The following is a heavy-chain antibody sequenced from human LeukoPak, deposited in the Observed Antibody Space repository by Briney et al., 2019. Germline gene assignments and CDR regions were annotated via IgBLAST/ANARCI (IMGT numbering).Heavy chain of an antibody. CDR2: INGDGSTT. J-gene: IGHJ5*02. Sequence: GGSLRLSCAASGFTFSSYWMHWVRQAPGKGLVWVSRINGDGSTTTYADSVKGRFTISRDNAKNTLYVQMNSLRVEDTAVYYCARDLDGSGNYHWFDPWGRGTLVTVSS. CDR1: GFTFSSYW. V-gene: IGHV3-74*01. D-gene: IGHD3-10*01. CDR3: ARDLDGSGNYHWFDP.